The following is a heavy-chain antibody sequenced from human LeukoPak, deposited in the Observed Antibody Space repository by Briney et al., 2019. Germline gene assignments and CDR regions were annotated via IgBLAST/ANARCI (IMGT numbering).Heavy chain of an antibody. CDR1: GYSFTSYW. J-gene: IGHJ3*02. Sequence: GESLKISCKGSGYSFTSYWIGWVRQMPGKGLEWMGIIYPGDSDTRYSPSFQGQVTISADKSISTAYLQWSSLKASDTAMYYCARAGGWEPVYDAFDIWGQGTMVTVSS. CDR2: IYPGDSDT. D-gene: IGHD1-26*01. V-gene: IGHV5-51*01. CDR3: ARAGGWEPVYDAFDI.